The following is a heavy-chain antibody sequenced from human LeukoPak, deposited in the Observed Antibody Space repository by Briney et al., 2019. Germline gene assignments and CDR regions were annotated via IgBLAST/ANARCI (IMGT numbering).Heavy chain of an antibody. CDR3: AREKSGNYYYYMDV. Sequence: GGSLRLSCAASGFTFSSYSMNWVRQAPGKGLEWVSSISSSSSYIYYADSVKGRFTISRDNAKNSLYLQKNSLRAEDTAVYYCAREKSGNYYYYMDVWGKGTTVTVSS. CDR1: GFTFSSYS. CDR2: ISSSSSYI. J-gene: IGHJ6*03. D-gene: IGHD3-10*01. V-gene: IGHV3-21*01.